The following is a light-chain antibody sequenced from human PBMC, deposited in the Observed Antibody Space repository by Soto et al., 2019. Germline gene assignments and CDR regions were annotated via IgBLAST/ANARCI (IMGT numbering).Light chain of an antibody. CDR3: CSYTSSGTYV. J-gene: IGLJ1*01. Sequence: QSVLTQPASLSGSPGQSITISCTGTGSDVGGYDYVSWYQQYPGKAPKLVIYDVTNRPSGVSNRFSGSKSGNTAALIIFGLQAEDEADYYCCSYTSSGTYVFGTGTKVTVL. V-gene: IGLV2-14*03. CDR1: GSDVGGYDY. CDR2: DVT.